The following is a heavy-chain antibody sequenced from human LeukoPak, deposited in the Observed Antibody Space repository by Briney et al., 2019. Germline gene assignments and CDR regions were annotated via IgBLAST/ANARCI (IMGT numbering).Heavy chain of an antibody. Sequence: PLETLSLTCTVSGYSISSGYYWGWIRQPPGKGLEWIGSIYHSGSTYYNPSLKSRVTISVDTSKNQFSLKLSSVTAADTAVYYCARGAPGITRLHMDVWGKGTTVTISS. CDR3: ARGAPGITRLHMDV. J-gene: IGHJ6*03. CDR2: IYHSGST. D-gene: IGHD3-10*01. V-gene: IGHV4-38-2*02. CDR1: GYSISSGYY.